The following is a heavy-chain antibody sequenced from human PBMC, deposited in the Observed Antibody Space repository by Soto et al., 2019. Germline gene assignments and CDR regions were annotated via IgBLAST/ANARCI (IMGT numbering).Heavy chain of an antibody. V-gene: IGHV3-23*01. J-gene: IGHJ1*01. Sequence: GGSLRLSCAGAGFTFSSSAMSWVRQAPGMGPEWVSGISGSGDRTYYSDSLKGRFTISRDNSKNTLYLQMNTLRAEDTAVYYCAKDHPRDDYKKVYFQHWGQGTLVTVSS. CDR2: ISGSGDRT. D-gene: IGHD4-4*01. CDR3: AKDHPRDDYKKVYFQH. CDR1: GFTFSSSA.